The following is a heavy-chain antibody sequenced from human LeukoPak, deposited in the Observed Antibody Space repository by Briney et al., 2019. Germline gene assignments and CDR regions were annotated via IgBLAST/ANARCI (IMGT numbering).Heavy chain of an antibody. D-gene: IGHD3-22*01. CDR1: GGSFTDYF. Sequence: WETLSLTCTVLGGSFTDYFWTWIRHSPGKGLGWIGEIDDYTGDSKYNPSLNSRPSISLEKSKNQLSLELSSVTAADTAVYYCARGRIAKIVVVHSFSYGMDVWGQGTTVTVSS. CDR2: IDDYTGDS. J-gene: IGHJ6*02. CDR3: ARGRIAKIVVVHSFSYGMDV. V-gene: IGHV4-34*01.